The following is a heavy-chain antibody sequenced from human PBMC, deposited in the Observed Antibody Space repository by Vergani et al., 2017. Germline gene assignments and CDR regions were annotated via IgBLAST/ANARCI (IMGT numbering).Heavy chain of an antibody. CDR2: INHSGST. CDR3: ARGRLYCSSTSCHGNYFDY. CDR1: GGSFSGYY. J-gene: IGHJ4*02. Sequence: QVQLQQLGAGLLKPSETLSLTCAVYGGSFSGYYWSWIRQPPGKGLEWIGEINHSGSTNYNPSLKSRVTISVDTSKNQFSLKLSSVTAADTAVYYCARGRLYCSSTSCHGNYFDYWGQGTLVTVSS. V-gene: IGHV4-34*01. D-gene: IGHD2-2*01.